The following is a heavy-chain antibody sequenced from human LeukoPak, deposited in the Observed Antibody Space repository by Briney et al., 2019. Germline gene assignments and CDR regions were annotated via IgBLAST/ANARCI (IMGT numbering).Heavy chain of an antibody. CDR2: IIPIFGTA. CDR3: ASSIRGYDSSGYSNYYFDY. CDR1: GYTFTGYY. Sequence: ASVKVSCKASGYTFTGYYMHWVRQAPGQGLEWMGGIIPIFGTANYAQKFQGRVMITADKSTSTAYMELSSLRSEDTAVYYCASSIRGYDSSGYSNYYFDYWGQGTLVTVSS. V-gene: IGHV1-69*06. D-gene: IGHD3-22*01. J-gene: IGHJ4*02.